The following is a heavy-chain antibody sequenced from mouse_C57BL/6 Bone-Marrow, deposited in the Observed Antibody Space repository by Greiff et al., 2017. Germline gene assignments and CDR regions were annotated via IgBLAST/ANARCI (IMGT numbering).Heavy chain of an antibody. CDR1: GFTFSDYG. Sequence: EVMLVESGGGLVKPGGSLKLSCAASGFTFSDYGMHWVRQAPEKGLEWVAYISSGSSTIYYADTVKGRFTISRDNAKNTLFLQMTSLRSEDTAMYYCARETTFITTVVAPFAYWCQGTLVTVSA. D-gene: IGHD1-1*01. CDR2: ISSGSSTI. V-gene: IGHV5-17*01. J-gene: IGHJ3*01. CDR3: ARETTFITTVVAPFAY.